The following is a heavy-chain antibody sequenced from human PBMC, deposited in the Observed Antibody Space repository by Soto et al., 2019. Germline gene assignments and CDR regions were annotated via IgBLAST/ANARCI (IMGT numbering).Heavy chain of an antibody. J-gene: IGHJ5*02. D-gene: IGHD2-8*01. CDR1: GDTFAGCY. CDR3: ARASRSIVLMVCANGRTDNWFAP. CDR2: INPNSGGT. Sequence: ASVEVCGEASGDTFAGCYMHWVRQAPGQVLEWMGWINPNSGGTNYAQKFQGWVTVTRDTSISTAYMGLSRLRSDDTAVYYCARASRSIVLMVCANGRTDNWFAPWGQGTLVPVSS. V-gene: IGHV1-2*04.